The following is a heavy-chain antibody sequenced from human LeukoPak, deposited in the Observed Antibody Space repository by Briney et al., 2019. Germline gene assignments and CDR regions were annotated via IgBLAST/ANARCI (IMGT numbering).Heavy chain of an antibody. V-gene: IGHV4-59*01. CDR1: GGSPRSFY. J-gene: IGHJ4*02. CDR3: ARENYFDY. CDR2: IQYSGST. Sequence: PETLSLTCTVSGGSPRSFYWGWSRQLPGKGREWVGFIQYSGSTNYHPALQSRLTISVDTSKNQLSLKLRSVTAADTAVYYCARENYFDYWGQGTVVTVSS.